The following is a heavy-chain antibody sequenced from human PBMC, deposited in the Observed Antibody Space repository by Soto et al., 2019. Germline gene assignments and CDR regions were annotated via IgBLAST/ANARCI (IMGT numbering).Heavy chain of an antibody. Sequence: PSETLSLTCSVSGGSISSSGYYWGWIRQPPGKGLEWIGSIYHNGRTFYNPSLKSRVTISVDTSKNQFSLKLRSVTAADTAVYYCASPQAAGISPFDPWGQGTLVPVSS. J-gene: IGHJ5*02. CDR3: ASPQAAGISPFDP. V-gene: IGHV4-39*01. D-gene: IGHD6-13*01. CDR2: IYHNGRT. CDR1: GGSISSSGYY.